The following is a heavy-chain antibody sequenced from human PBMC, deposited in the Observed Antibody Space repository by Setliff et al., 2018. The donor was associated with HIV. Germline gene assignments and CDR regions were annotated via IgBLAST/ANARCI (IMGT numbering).Heavy chain of an antibody. J-gene: IGHJ1*01. CDR2: TYYRSKWYT. CDR1: GDSVSSDSAA. CDR3: ARLGVVPADMDLFFAEYFHH. Sequence: SQTLSLTCAISGDSVSSDSAAWNWIRQSPSRGLEWLARTYYRSKWYTDYAVSVKSRITINPDTSRNQFSLQLSSVIPDDSAVYYCARLGVVPADMDLFFAEYFHHWGQGTLVTVSS. V-gene: IGHV6-1*01. D-gene: IGHD2-2*01.